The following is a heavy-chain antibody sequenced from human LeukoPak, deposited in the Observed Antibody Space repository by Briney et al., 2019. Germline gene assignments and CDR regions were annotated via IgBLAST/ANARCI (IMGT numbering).Heavy chain of an antibody. D-gene: IGHD2-8*01. CDR1: GDSVSSNSAA. CDR3: ARDLGSGRYCTNGVCGYKAHRWFDP. J-gene: IGHJ5*02. Sequence: SQTLSLTCAISGDSVSSNSAAWNWIRQSPSRGLEWLGRTYYRSKWYNDYAVSVKSRITINPDTSKNQLSLQLNSVTPEDTAVYYCARDLGSGRYCTNGVCGYKAHRWFDPWGQGTLVTVSS. V-gene: IGHV6-1*01. CDR2: TYYRSKWYN.